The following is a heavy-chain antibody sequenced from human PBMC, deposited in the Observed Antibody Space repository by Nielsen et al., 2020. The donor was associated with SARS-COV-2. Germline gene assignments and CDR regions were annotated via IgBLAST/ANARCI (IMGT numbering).Heavy chain of an antibody. D-gene: IGHD6-19*01. V-gene: IGHV3-21*04. CDR1: GFTFSSYS. Sequence: GGSLRLSCAASGFTFSSYSMNWVRQAPGKGLEWVSSISSSSSYIYYADSVKGRFTISRDNAKNSLYLQMNSLRAEDTALYYCAKDSSGWYYFDYWGQGTLVTVSS. CDR3: AKDSSGWYYFDY. J-gene: IGHJ4*02. CDR2: ISSSSSYI.